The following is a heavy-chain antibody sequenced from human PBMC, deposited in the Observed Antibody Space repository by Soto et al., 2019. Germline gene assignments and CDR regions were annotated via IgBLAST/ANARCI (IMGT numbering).Heavy chain of an antibody. D-gene: IGHD1-1*01. CDR3: AKDPGGQQLWDFFDS. J-gene: IGHJ4*02. Sequence: QVQLAESGGGVVQPGRSLRLSCAASGFTFSTNGMHWVRQAPGKGLEWVAVMSYDGGHIYYADSVQGRFTVSRDNSKNTLYLQMNSLRAEDTALYFCAKDPGGQQLWDFFDSWGQGTLVTVSS. CDR1: GFTFSTNG. V-gene: IGHV3-30*18. CDR2: MSYDGGHI.